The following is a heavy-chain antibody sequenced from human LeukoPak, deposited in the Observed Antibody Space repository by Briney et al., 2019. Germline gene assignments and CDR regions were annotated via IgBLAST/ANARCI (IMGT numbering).Heavy chain of an antibody. CDR2: ISDSGNTI. V-gene: IGHV3-48*03. J-gene: IGHJ4*02. CDR1: GFTFSSYE. Sequence: SGGSLRLSCTASGFTFSSYEMIWVRQAPGKGLEWLSYISDSGNTIYYAGSVKGRFTVSRDNAKSSLFLQMNSLRVEDTAVYYCARVTSSYWGQGTLVTVSS. CDR3: ARVTSSY.